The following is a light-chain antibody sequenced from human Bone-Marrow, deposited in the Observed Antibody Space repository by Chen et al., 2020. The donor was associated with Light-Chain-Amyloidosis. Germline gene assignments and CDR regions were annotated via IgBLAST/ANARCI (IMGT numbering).Light chain of an antibody. Sequence: QSALTQPASVSGSPGQSITIPCTGTSGAVGTYNYVSWYQQHPGKPPKVMIYAVSTRPSGVSNSFSGSKSGNTASLAISGLQAEDEADYYCSSFTSSSSYVFGPGTKVTVL. V-gene: IGLV2-14*01. J-gene: IGLJ1*01. CDR3: SSFTSSSSYV. CDR2: AVS. CDR1: SGAVGTYNY.